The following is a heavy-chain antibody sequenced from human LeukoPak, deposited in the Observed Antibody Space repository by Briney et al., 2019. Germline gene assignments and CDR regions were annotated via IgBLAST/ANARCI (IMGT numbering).Heavy chain of an antibody. CDR2: ITNGGSTM. CDR3: ARSRGLAGGGVDV. V-gene: IGHV3-11*01. Sequence: PGGSLRLSCAASGFTFSDYNMNWVRQAPGKGLEWVSYITNGGSTMHHADSVKGRFTISRDNAKKTLYLQMNSLRAEDTAVYYCARSRGLAGGGVDVWGQGTRVTVSS. D-gene: IGHD4-23*01. J-gene: IGHJ6*02. CDR1: GFTFSDYN.